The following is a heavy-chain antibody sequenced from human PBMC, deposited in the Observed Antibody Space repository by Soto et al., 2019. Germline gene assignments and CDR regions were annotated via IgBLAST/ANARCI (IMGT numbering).Heavy chain of an antibody. CDR3: AKSMYYWNDGFFDY. CDR2: ISYDGINK. D-gene: IGHD1-1*01. J-gene: IGHJ4*02. V-gene: IGHV3-30*18. CDR1: GFTFSSYG. Sequence: QVQLVESGGGVVQPGRSLRLSCAASGFTFSSYGMHWVRQAPGKGLEWVAIISYDGINKYYANSVKGRFTISRDNSKNTLYLQMNSLRAEDTAVYYCAKSMYYWNDGFFDYWGQGTLITVSS.